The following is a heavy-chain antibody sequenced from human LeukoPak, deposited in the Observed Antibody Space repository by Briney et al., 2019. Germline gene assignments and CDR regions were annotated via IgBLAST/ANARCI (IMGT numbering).Heavy chain of an antibody. CDR1: GGSISSSSYY. J-gene: IGHJ4*02. V-gene: IGHV4-39*07. CDR2: IYYSGST. Sequence: SETLSLTCTVSGGSISSSSYYWGWIRQPPGKGLEWIGSIYYSGSTYYNPSLKSRVTISVDTSKNQFSLKLSSVTAADTAVYCCARHSSSWYLSYWGQGTLVTVSS. D-gene: IGHD6-13*01. CDR3: ARHSSSWYLSY.